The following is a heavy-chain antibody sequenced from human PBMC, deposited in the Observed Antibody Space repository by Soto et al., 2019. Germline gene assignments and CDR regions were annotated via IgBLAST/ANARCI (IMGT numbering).Heavy chain of an antibody. J-gene: IGHJ3*02. Sequence: GESLKISCKGSGYSFTSYWISWVRQMPGKGLGWMGRIDPSDSYTNYSPSFQGHVTISADKSISTAYLQWSSLKASDTAMYYCARWKRDGYNSSGFDIWGQGTMVTVSS. CDR3: ARWKRDGYNSSGFDI. V-gene: IGHV5-10-1*01. D-gene: IGHD5-12*01. CDR1: GYSFTSYW. CDR2: IDPSDSYT.